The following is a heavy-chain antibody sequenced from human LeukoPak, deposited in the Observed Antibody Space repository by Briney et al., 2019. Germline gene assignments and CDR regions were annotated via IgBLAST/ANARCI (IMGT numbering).Heavy chain of an antibody. D-gene: IGHD3-16*01. CDR1: GFTFSAYW. CDR2: MKQDGREK. Sequence: GGSLRLSCSASGFTFSAYWMAWVRQAPGKGLEWVANMKQDGREKHYVDSVKGRFTISRDNARNSLYLQMNSLRAEDSAVYYCARDDVGALDYWGQGTLVTVSS. V-gene: IGHV3-7*01. J-gene: IGHJ4*02. CDR3: ARDDVGALDY.